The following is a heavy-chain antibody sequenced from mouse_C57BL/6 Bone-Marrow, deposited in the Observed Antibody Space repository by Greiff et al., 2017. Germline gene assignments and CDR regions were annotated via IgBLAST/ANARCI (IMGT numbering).Heavy chain of an antibody. CDR1: GYTFTSYW. J-gene: IGHJ4*01. V-gene: IGHV1-52*01. CDR3: ARGRAAMDY. CDR2: IDPTDSDT. Sequence: QVQLQQPGAELVRPGSSVKLSCKASGYTFTSYWMHWVKQRPIQGLEWIGNIDPTDSDTHYNQKFKDKAKLTVDKSSSTAYMQLSSLTSEDSAVYYCARGRAAMDYWGRGTSVTVSS.